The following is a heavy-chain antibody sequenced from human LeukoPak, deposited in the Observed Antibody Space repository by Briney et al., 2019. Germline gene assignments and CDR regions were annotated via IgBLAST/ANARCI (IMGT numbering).Heavy chain of an antibody. D-gene: IGHD4-23*01. Sequence: SETLSLTCAVYGGSFSGYYWNWIRQTPGKGMEWIGEINHSGSTNYNPSLKSRVTISVDTSKNQFSLKVNSVTAADTAVYYCATRPTPPYYYYYMDVWGKGTTVTVSS. J-gene: IGHJ6*03. CDR1: GGSFSGYY. CDR2: INHSGST. V-gene: IGHV4-34*01. CDR3: ATRPTPPYYYYYMDV.